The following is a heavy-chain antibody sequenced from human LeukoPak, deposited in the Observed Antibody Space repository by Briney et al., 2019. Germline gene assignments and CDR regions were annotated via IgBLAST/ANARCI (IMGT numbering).Heavy chain of an antibody. Sequence: ASVTVSFKSSAYTFTVYYMHWVRQAPGQGLEWMGWINPNSGGTNYAQKFQGRVTMTRDTSISTAYMELSRLRSDDTAVYYCARVGRGYDLDYWGQGTLVTVSS. D-gene: IGHD5-12*01. CDR2: INPNSGGT. J-gene: IGHJ4*02. CDR1: AYTFTVYY. CDR3: ARVGRGYDLDY. V-gene: IGHV1-2*02.